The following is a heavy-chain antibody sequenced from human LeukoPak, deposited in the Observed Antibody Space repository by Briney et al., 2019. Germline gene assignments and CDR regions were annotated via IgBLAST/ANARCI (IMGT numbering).Heavy chain of an antibody. D-gene: IGHD3-9*01. CDR1: GGSISSSSYY. CDR3: ARGHGVPHYDILTGYYNYGGRNYFDY. CDR2: INHSGTT. J-gene: IGHJ4*02. Sequence: SETLSLTCTVSGGSISSSSYYWGWIRQPPGKGLEWIGEINHSGTTNYNPSLKSRVTISVDTSKNQFSLKLSSVTAADTAVYYCARGHGVPHYDILTGYYNYGGRNYFDYWGQGTLVTVSS. V-gene: IGHV4-39*07.